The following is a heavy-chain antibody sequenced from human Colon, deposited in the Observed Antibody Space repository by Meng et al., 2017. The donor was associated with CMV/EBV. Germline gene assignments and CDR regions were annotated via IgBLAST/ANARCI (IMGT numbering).Heavy chain of an antibody. V-gene: IGHV3-21*01. Sequence: GESLKISCAASGFTFSSYSMNWVRQAPGKGLEWVSSISSSSSYIYYADSVKGRFTISRDNAKNSLYLQMNSLRAEDTAVYFCSRDLGTQYTGFDSTPPPGRRDSWGQGTLVTVSS. D-gene: IGHD1-1*01. CDR1: GFTFSSYS. J-gene: IGHJ4*02. CDR2: ISSSSSYI. CDR3: SRDLGTQYTGFDSTPPPGRRDS.